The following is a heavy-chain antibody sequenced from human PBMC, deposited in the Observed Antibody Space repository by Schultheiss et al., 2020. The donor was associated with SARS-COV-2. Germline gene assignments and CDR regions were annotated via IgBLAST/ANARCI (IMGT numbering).Heavy chain of an antibody. CDR3: ARLYTSGPEFFFDF. CDR1: GGSISSYY. D-gene: IGHD6-19*01. CDR2: IANSGST. V-gene: IGHV4-59*08. Sequence: SETLSLTCTVSGGSISSYYWSWIRQPPGKELEWIGYIANSGSTDYNPSLKSRLTISVDTSKNQFSLKLTSLTAADTAVYYCARLYTSGPEFFFDFWGQGTRVTVSS. J-gene: IGHJ4*02.